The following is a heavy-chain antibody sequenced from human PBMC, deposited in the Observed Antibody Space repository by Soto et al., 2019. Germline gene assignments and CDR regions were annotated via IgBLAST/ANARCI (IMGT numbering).Heavy chain of an antibody. CDR2: ISNDGSET. CDR3: VRDRPHNWFDP. Sequence: GGSLRLSCAASGFTCNSHWMHWVRQVPGNGPVWVARISNDGSETIYADSVEGRFTISRDNAKNTVYLEMNSLRVEDTAVYYCVRDRPHNWFDPWGQGTLVTVSS. CDR1: GFTCNSHW. V-gene: IGHV3-74*01. J-gene: IGHJ5*02.